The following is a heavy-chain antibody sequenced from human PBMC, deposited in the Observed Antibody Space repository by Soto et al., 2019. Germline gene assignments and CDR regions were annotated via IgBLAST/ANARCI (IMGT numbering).Heavy chain of an antibody. D-gene: IGHD3-22*01. Sequence: QVQLVESGGGVVQPGRSLRLSCAASGFTFSSYGMHWVRQAPGKGLEWVAVISYDGSNKYYADSVKGRFTISRDNSKNTLYLHMNSLRAEDTAVYYCAKGGSVMYYYDSSGYYYFDYWVQGTLVTVSS. CDR2: ISYDGSNK. V-gene: IGHV3-30*18. J-gene: IGHJ4*02. CDR1: GFTFSSYG. CDR3: AKGGSVMYYYDSSGYYYFDY.